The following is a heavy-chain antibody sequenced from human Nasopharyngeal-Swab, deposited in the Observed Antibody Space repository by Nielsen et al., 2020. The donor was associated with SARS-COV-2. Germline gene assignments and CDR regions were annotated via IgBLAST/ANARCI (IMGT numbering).Heavy chain of an antibody. J-gene: IGHJ6*03. Sequence: GESLKISCEASGFTFSSYWMSWVRQAPGKGLEWVANIKQDGSEKYYVDSVKGRFTISRDNAKNSLYLQMNSLRAEDTAVYYCARATIVATIFGYYYYYYMDVWGKGTTVTVSS. CDR2: IKQDGSEK. CDR1: GFTFSSYW. V-gene: IGHV3-7*01. CDR3: ARATIVATIFGYYYYYYMDV. D-gene: IGHD5-12*01.